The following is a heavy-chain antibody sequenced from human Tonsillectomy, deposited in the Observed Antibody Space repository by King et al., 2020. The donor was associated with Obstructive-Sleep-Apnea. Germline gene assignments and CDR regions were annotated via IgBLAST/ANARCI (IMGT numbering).Heavy chain of an antibody. V-gene: IGHV3-7*03. Sequence: VQLVESGGDLVQPGGSLRLSCAASGFTFSDYWMTWIRQVPGKGLEWVALIKHDGSDKAYVGSVKGRFAISKDNAKNSLYLQMNNLKAEDTAVYYCATDPHHYSAGGAFGYWGQGTPVTVSS. CDR3: ATDPHHYSAGGAFGY. CDR1: GFTFSDYW. CDR2: IKHDGSDK. J-gene: IGHJ4*02. D-gene: IGHD2-21*01.